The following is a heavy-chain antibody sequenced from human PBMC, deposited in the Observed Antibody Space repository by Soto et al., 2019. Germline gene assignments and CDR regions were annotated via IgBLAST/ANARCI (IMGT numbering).Heavy chain of an antibody. V-gene: IGHV3-11*06. CDR1: GFTLSDNW. CDR3: ARSSGWRQVGVYKYGLDV. D-gene: IGHD1-1*01. CDR2: ISASGDYT. Sequence: HVQLVESGGGWVKPGESLRLSCIGSGFTLSDNWMTWIRQAPGKGLEWVSYISASGDYTTYADSLKGRFTISRDNARNSLWLQINSLTAEDTAVYYCARSSGWRQVGVYKYGLDVWGQGTTVIVSS. J-gene: IGHJ6*02.